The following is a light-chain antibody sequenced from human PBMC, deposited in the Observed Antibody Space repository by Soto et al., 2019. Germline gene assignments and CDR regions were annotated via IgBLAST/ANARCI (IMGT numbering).Light chain of an antibody. CDR2: DAS. V-gene: IGKV3-11*01. J-gene: IGKJ1*01. CDR3: QQRRNWPGT. Sequence: PGERATLSCRASQSVSSYLAWYQQKPGQAPRLLIYDASKRATGIPARFSGSGSGIDFTLTIGSLEPEDFAVYYCQQRRNWPGTFGQGTKVEIK. CDR1: QSVSSY.